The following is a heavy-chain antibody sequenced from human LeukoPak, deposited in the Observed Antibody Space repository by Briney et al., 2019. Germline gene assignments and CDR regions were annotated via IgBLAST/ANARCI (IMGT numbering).Heavy chain of an antibody. CDR1: GITVSSYY. CDR3: AKLTDF. Sequence: PGGSLRLSCAGSGITVSSYYMSWARHAPGKGLEWVSIIYGGGTTYYTASVKGRFTISRDRSKNRVYLKMNSLRAEDTAVYFCAKLTDFWGRGTLVTVSS. V-gene: IGHV3-53*01. J-gene: IGHJ2*01. CDR2: IYGGGTT. D-gene: IGHD3-9*01.